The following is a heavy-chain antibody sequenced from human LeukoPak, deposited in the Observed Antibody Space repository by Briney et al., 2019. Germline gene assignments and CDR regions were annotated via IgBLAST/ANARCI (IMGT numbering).Heavy chain of an antibody. V-gene: IGHV1-3*03. J-gene: IGHJ5*02. CDR3: ARGAKFRTYGSGTYYTSLPFDP. D-gene: IGHD3-10*01. Sequence: ASVKVSCKASGYTFTTYGFTWVRQAPGQRLEWMGWINTGNGKTKYSQEFQGRVTITRDTSASTAYMELSSLRSEDMAVYYCARGAKFRTYGSGTYYTSLPFDPWGQGTLVTVSS. CDR2: INTGNGKT. CDR1: GYTFTTYG.